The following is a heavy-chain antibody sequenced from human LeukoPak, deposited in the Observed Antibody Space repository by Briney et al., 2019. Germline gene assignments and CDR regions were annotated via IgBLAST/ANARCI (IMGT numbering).Heavy chain of an antibody. CDR2: ISAYNGNT. V-gene: IGHV1-18*04. CDR1: GYTFTGYY. D-gene: IGHD2-15*01. J-gene: IGHJ4*02. Sequence: ASVKVSCKASGYTFTGYYMHWVRQAPGQGLEWMGWISAYNGNTNYAQKLQGRVTMTTDTSTSTAYMELRSLRSDDTAVYYCARGSEVTNFDYWGQGTLVTVSS. CDR3: ARGSEVTNFDY.